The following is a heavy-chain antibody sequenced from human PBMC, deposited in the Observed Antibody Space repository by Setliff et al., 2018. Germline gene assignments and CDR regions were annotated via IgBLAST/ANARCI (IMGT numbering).Heavy chain of an antibody. CDR2: IGVYTGKS. D-gene: IGHD2-8*01. CDR1: GYTFSDYG. Sequence: AASVKVSCKASGYTFSDYGITWVRQAPGEGLEWMGWIGVYTGKSYFAHKFQGRFTLTTDTSTGTAYMELRSLTSDDTAVYYCSKLVRYCTTTACQGASGAEFWGQGTLVTVSS. V-gene: IGHV1-18*01. CDR3: SKLVRYCTTTACQGASGAEF. J-gene: IGHJ4*02.